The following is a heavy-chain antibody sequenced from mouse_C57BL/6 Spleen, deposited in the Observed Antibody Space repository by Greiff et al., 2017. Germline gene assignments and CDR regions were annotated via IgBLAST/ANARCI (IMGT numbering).Heavy chain of an antibody. CDR2: ISYDGSN. V-gene: IGHV3-6*01. CDR1: GYSITSGYY. J-gene: IGHJ4*01. CDR3: ASIYYDYLYAMDY. D-gene: IGHD2-4*01. Sequence: EVKLEESGPGLVKPSQSLSLTCSVTGYSITSGYYWNWIRQFPGNKLEWMGYISYDGSNNYNPSLKNRISIPRDTSKNQLFLKLNSVTTEDTATYYCASIYYDYLYAMDYWGQGTSVTVSS.